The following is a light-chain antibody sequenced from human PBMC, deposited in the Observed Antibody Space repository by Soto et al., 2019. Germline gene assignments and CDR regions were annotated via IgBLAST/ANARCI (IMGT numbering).Light chain of an antibody. Sequence: IVLTQSPGTLSLSPGERATLSCRASQSVSTSYLAWYQQKPGQAPRLLIYGASSRATGIPDRFSGSGSGTHFTLTISRLEPEDFAVYYCQQYGSSPPYTFGQGTKLEIK. J-gene: IGKJ2*01. CDR2: GAS. V-gene: IGKV3-20*01. CDR3: QQYGSSPPYT. CDR1: QSVSTSY.